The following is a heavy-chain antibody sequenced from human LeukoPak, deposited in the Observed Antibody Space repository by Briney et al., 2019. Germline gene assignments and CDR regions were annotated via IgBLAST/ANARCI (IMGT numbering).Heavy chain of an antibody. CDR1: GYTFTGYY. CDR2: INPNSGGT. D-gene: IGHD1-26*01. CDR3: ATCPSGIVGALLDY. V-gene: IGHV1-2*02. J-gene: IGHJ4*02. Sequence: ASVKVSCKASGYTFTGYYMHWVRQAPGQGLEWMGWINPNSGGTNYAQKFQGRVTMTEDTSTDTAYMELSSLRSEDTAVYYCATCPSGIVGALLDYWGQGTLVTVSS.